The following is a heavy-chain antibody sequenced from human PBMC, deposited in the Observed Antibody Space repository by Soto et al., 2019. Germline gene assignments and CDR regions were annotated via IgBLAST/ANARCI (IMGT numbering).Heavy chain of an antibody. CDR2: ISNDGSQK. V-gene: IGHV3-30*04. Sequence: GWSLRLSCAVSGFTFSDYKMNWVRQAPGKGLERVAYISNDGSQKLYTDSVKGRLSISRDNSKNTLYLEMNSLRAEDTAVYYCAKAGGGYFDNGGKGRLVTVPS. CDR3: AKAGGGYFDN. D-gene: IGHD3-22*01. CDR1: GFTFSDYK. J-gene: IGHJ4*02.